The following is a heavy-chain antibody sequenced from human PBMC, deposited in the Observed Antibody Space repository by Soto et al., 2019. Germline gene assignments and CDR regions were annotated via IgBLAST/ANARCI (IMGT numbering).Heavy chain of an antibody. CDR1: GFTFSSHV. J-gene: IGHJ6*02. CDR2: ISYDGSNK. D-gene: IGHD2-15*01. V-gene: IGHV3-30-3*01. CDR3: ARSLGYCSGGSCYGNDYYDMDV. Sequence: QVQLVESGGGVVQPGRSLRLSCAASGFTFSSHVMHWVRQAPGKGLEWVAVISYDGSNKYYADSVKGRFTISRDNSKNTLYLQMNSLRAEDTAVYYCARSLGYCSGGSCYGNDYYDMDVWGQGTTVTVSS.